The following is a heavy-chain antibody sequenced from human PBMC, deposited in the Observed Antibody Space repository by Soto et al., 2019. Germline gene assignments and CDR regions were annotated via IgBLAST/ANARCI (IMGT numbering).Heavy chain of an antibody. J-gene: IGHJ4*02. Sequence: PSETLSLTCTVSGGSISSYYWSWIRQPPGKGLEWIGYIYYSGSTSYNPSLKSRVTISVDTSKNQFSLKLSSVTAADTAVYYCASFSSSWIPFFDYWGQGTLVTVSS. CDR2: IYYSGST. V-gene: IGHV4-59*01. D-gene: IGHD6-13*01. CDR1: GGSISSYY. CDR3: ASFSSSWIPFFDY.